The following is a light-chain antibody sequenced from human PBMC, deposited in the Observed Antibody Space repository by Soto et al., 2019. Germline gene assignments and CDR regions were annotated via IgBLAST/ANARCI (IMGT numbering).Light chain of an antibody. CDR2: EAS. Sequence: EIVLPQSPATLSLSPGERATLSCRASQSVGNNLAWYQQKPGQAPGLLIYEASTRATGIPARFSGSGSGTDFTLTISSLEPEDFAVYYCQQHAHWPLTFGGGTKVDIK. V-gene: IGKV3-11*01. CDR3: QQHAHWPLT. CDR1: QSVGNN. J-gene: IGKJ4*01.